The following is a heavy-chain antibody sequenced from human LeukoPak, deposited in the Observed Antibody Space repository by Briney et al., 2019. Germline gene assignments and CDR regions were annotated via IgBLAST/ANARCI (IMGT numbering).Heavy chain of an antibody. CDR3: ARTLESSSAAGRWFDP. V-gene: IGHV4-59*01. CDR1: GGSISSYY. J-gene: IGHJ5*02. D-gene: IGHD6-6*01. CDR2: IYYSGST. Sequence: SETLSLTCTVSGGSISSYYWSWSRQPPGKGLEWIGYIYYSGSTNYNPSLKSRVTISVDTSKNQFSLKLSSVTAADTAVYYCARTLESSSAAGRWFDPWGQGTLVTVSS.